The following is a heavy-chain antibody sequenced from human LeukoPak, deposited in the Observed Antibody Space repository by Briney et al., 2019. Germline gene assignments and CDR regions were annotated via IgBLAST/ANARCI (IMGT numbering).Heavy chain of an antibody. V-gene: IGHV3-15*01. J-gene: IGHJ3*02. D-gene: IGHD2-21*01. CDR3: TADLDIVVVRAFDI. Sequence: GGSLRLSCAASGFTFSNAWMSWVRQAPGKGLEWVGRIKSKTDGGTTDYAAPVKGRFTISRDDSKNTLYLQMNSLKTEDTAVYYCTADLDIVVVRAFDIWGQGTMVTVSS. CDR2: IKSKTDGGTT. CDR1: GFTFSNAW.